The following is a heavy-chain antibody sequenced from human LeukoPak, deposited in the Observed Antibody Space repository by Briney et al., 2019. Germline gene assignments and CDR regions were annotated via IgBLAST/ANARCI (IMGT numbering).Heavy chain of an antibody. J-gene: IGHJ3*02. V-gene: IGHV5-51*01. D-gene: IGHD2-2*01. Sequence: GESLKISCKGSGYSFTNYWIGWVRQMPGKGLELMGIIYPGDSDMRYSPSFQGQVTISADKSISTAYLQWSSLKASDTAMYYCARLGPYCNGTSCYAFDIWGQGTMVTVSS. CDR3: ARLGPYCNGTSCYAFDI. CDR2: IYPGDSDM. CDR1: GYSFTNYW.